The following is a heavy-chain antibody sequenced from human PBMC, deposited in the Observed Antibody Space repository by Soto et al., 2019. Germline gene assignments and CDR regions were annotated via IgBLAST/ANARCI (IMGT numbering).Heavy chain of an antibody. D-gene: IGHD3-16*01. CDR2: SSSSGGYT. V-gene: IGHV3-11*06. CDR1: GFSVGDNY. CDR3: ARTSGRRHVFTFDYGLDV. Sequence: QVQLVESGGGLVEPGGSLRLSCAASGFSVGDNYMTWIRQAPGKGLEWLSYSSSSGGYTNYADSVKGRFTISRDNAQNALILPMDSLKAEDTAVYFCARTSGRRHVFTFDYGLDVWGQATTVTVSS. J-gene: IGHJ6*02.